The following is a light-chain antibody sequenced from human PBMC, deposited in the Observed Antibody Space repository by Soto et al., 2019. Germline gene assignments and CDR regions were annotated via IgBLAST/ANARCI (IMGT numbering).Light chain of an antibody. V-gene: IGLV1-51*01. CDR1: SSNIGGNS. CDR2: DDN. J-gene: IGLJ1*01. Sequence: QSVLTQPPSVSAAPGQKVTISCSGSSSNIGGNSVSWYHPLPWTAPKLLIYDDNKRPSGIPDRFSGSKSGTSATLGITGFQTGDEADYYCGSWDSSLSAYVFGTGTKV. CDR3: GSWDSSLSAYV.